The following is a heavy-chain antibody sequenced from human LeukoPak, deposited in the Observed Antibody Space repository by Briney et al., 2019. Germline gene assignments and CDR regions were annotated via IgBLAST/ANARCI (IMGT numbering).Heavy chain of an antibody. Sequence: SVKVFCKASGYTFTSYDISWVRQAPGQGLERMGRIIPILGIANYAQKFQGRVTITAGKSTSTAYMELSSLRSEDTAVYYCAREGIAAAGWFDPWGQGTLVTVSS. V-gene: IGHV1-69*04. CDR1: GYTFTSYD. D-gene: IGHD6-13*01. CDR3: AREGIAAAGWFDP. CDR2: IIPILGIA. J-gene: IGHJ5*02.